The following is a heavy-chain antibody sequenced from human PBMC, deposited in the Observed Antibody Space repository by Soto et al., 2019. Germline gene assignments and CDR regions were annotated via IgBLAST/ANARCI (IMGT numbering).Heavy chain of an antibody. D-gene: IGHD6-6*01. CDR1: GGSFSGYY. J-gene: IGHJ5*02. CDR2: INHSGST. CDR3: ARRIAVRPRKNWFDP. Sequence: PSETLSLTCAVYGGSFSGYYWSWIRQPPGKGLEWIGEINHSGSTNYNPSLKSRVTISVDTSKNQFSLKLSSVTAADTAVYYCARRIAVRPRKNWFDPWGQGILVTVSS. V-gene: IGHV4-34*01.